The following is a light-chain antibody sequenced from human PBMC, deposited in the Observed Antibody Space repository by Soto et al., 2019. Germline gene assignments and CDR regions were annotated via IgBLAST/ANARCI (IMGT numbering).Light chain of an antibody. Sequence: DIQMTQSPSSLSASVGDRVTITCRASQSIRNYVNWYQQKPGKAPKFLIYVASTLQSGVPSRFRGHESWTDITLTISRLQPEDFETYYCQQSYSSPYTCGPGTKLQIK. CDR3: QQSYSSPYT. V-gene: IGKV1-39*01. CDR2: VAS. J-gene: IGKJ2*01. CDR1: QSIRNY.